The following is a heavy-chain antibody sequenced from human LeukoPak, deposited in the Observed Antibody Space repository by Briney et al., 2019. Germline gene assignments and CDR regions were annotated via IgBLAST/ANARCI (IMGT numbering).Heavy chain of an antibody. D-gene: IGHD3-22*01. CDR2: INHSGST. CDR3: ARRNDYDSSGYYYEASYFDY. V-gene: IGHV4-34*01. Sequence: SETLSLTCAVYGGSFSGYYWSWIRQPPGKGLEWIGEINHSGSTNYNPSLKSRVTISVDKSKNQFSLKLSSVTAADTAVYYCARRNDYDSSGYYYEASYFDYWGQGTLVTVSS. CDR1: GGSFSGYY. J-gene: IGHJ4*02.